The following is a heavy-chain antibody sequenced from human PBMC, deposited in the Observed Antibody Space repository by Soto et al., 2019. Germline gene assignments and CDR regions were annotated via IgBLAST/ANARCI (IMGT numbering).Heavy chain of an antibody. CDR2: IDPSDSYT. D-gene: IGHD6-13*01. Sequence: PGESLKISCKGSGYSFTSYWISWVRQMPGKGLEWMGRIDPSDSYTNYNPSFQGHVTISADKSISTAYLQWSSLKASDTAMYYCARQYSSSWYPFDYWGQGTLVTVSS. J-gene: IGHJ4*02. V-gene: IGHV5-10-1*01. CDR3: ARQYSSSWYPFDY. CDR1: GYSFTSYW.